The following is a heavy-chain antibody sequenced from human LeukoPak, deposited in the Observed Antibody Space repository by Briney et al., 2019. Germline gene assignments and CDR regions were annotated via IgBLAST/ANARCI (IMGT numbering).Heavy chain of an antibody. J-gene: IGHJ4*02. Sequence: GGSLRLSCAASGFTFDDYAMHWVRQAPGKGLEWVSGISWNSGSIGYADSVKGRFTISRDNAKNSLYLQMNSLRAEDTALYYCAKVANDFWSGYYDYWGQGTLVTVSS. CDR2: ISWNSGSI. CDR1: GFTFDDYA. D-gene: IGHD3-3*01. CDR3: AKVANDFWSGYYDY. V-gene: IGHV3-9*01.